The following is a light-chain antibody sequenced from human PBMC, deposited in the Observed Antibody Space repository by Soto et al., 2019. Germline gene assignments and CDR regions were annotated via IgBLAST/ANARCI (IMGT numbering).Light chain of an antibody. V-gene: IGKV1-5*03. CDR3: QQYQTYSQ. CDR2: KAS. CDR1: QSINTW. J-gene: IGKJ1*01. Sequence: DIQMTQSPSTLSASVGDRVTITCRASQSINTWLAWYQLKPGRAPKLLIYKASTLESGVSSRFSGSRSGTEFTLTISSLQPDDFATYYCQQYQTYSQFGQGTKVDIK.